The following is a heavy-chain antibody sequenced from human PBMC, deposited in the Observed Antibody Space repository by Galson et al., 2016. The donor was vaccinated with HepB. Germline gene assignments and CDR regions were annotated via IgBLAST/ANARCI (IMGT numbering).Heavy chain of an antibody. CDR1: GYTFTNYG. CDR3: ARSRGAGEYFEY. Sequence: SVKVSCKASGYTFTNYGISWVRQAPGQGLEWMGWISAYNGNTNYAQKLQDRVTMTTDTSTTTAYMELRSLRPDDTAVYYCARSRGAGEYFEYWGQGTQVTVSS. J-gene: IGHJ4*02. CDR2: ISAYNGNT. D-gene: IGHD3-10*01. V-gene: IGHV1-18*01.